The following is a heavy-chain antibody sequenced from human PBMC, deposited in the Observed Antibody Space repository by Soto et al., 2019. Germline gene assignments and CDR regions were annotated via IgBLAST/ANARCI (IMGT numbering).Heavy chain of an antibody. CDR1: GGSISSGGYY. CDR2: IYYSGST. J-gene: IGHJ5*02. CDR3: ARDYGSGSYRWFDP. V-gene: IGHV4-31*03. D-gene: IGHD3-10*01. Sequence: QVQLQESGPGLVKPSQTLSLTCTVSGGSISSGGYYWSWIRQHPGKGLEWIGYIYYSGSTYYNPSLKGRVTRSVDTSKNQFSLKLSSVTAADTAVHYCARDYGSGSYRWFDPWGQGTLVTVSS.